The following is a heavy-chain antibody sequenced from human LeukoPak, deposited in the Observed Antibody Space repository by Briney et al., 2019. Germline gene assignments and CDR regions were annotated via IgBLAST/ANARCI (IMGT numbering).Heavy chain of an antibody. CDR1: GFTFSSYS. J-gene: IGHJ4*02. D-gene: IGHD2-2*01. V-gene: IGHV3-21*01. Sequence: GGSLRLSCAASGFTFSSYSMNWVRQAPGKGLEWVSSISSSSSYIYYADSVKGRFTISRDNAKNSLYLQMNSLRAQDTAVYYCARDRYCSSTSCYEDYWGQGTLVTVSS. CDR3: ARDRYCSSTSCYEDY. CDR2: ISSSSSYI.